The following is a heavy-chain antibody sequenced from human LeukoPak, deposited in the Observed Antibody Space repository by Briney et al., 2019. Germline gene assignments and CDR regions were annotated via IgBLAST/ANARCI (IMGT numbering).Heavy chain of an antibody. Sequence: SETLSLTCSVPRGSLCISSYYCGWIRQPPGKGLEWLGYIYNIGSTNYKPSLRSRVTISVDASKNQFSLKLNSVTAADTAVYYCARRNILTEGGAFDIWGQGTLVTVSS. CDR2: IYNIGST. J-gene: IGHJ3*02. D-gene: IGHD3-9*01. CDR3: ARRNILTEGGAFDI. CDR1: RGSLCISSYY. V-gene: IGHV4-61*05.